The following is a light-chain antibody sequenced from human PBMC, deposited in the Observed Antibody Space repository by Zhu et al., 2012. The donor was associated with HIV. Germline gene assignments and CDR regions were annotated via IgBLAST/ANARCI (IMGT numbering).Light chain of an antibody. Sequence: EVVLTQSPDTLSLSPGDRATLACRASQSVSSNYLIWYQQKPGQAPRPLIYGASDRASGVPDRFSGSGSGTDFTLTISRLEPEDFAVYYCQHYGSSPLFTFGPGTKVHIK. J-gene: IGKJ3*01. CDR2: GAS. V-gene: IGKV3-20*01. CDR3: QHYGSSPLFT. CDR1: QSVSSNY.